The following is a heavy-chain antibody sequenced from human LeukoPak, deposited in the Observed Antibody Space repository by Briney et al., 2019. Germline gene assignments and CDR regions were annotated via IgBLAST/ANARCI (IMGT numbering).Heavy chain of an antibody. CDR1: GFTFSSNW. CDR2: IKQDGSET. D-gene: IGHD6-19*01. V-gene: IGHV3-7*02. Sequence: GGSLRLSCAASGFTFSSNWMGWVRQAPGEGLEWVANIKQDGSETYYVDSVKGRFTISRDNAKNSLYLQMSSLRAEDTAVYYCAKWGHSSGWPYFDYWGQGTLVTVSS. CDR3: AKWGHSSGWPYFDY. J-gene: IGHJ4*02.